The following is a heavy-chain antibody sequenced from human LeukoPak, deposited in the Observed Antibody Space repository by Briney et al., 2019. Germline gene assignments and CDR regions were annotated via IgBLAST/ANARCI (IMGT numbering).Heavy chain of an antibody. CDR3: ARASCSGGSCYVDY. CDR2: INPSGGST. CDR1: GYTFTSYY. D-gene: IGHD2-15*01. J-gene: IGHJ4*02. V-gene: IGHV1-46*01. Sequence: GASVTVSCTASGYTFTSYYMHWVRQAPGQGLEWMGIINPSGGSTNYAQKFQGRVTMTRDTSTSTVYMELSSLRSEDTAVYYCARASCSGGSCYVDYWGQGTLVTVSS.